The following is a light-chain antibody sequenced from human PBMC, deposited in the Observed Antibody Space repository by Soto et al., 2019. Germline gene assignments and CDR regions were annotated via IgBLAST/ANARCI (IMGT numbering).Light chain of an antibody. CDR3: QQYKTYSWT. Sequence: DIEMTQSPPILSVSPGEGATLSCRASQRISTNLAWYQHIPGQAPRLLIVSSSRRPTDVPARFSGSGSGTDFTLTISSLQPDDFATYYCQQYKTYSWTFGQGTKVDI. CDR2: SSS. CDR1: QRISTN. V-gene: IGKV3-15*01. J-gene: IGKJ1*01.